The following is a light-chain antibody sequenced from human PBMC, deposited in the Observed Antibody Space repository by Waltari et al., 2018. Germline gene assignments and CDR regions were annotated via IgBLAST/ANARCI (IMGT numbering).Light chain of an antibody. CDR3: MQALQTPWT. J-gene: IGKJ1*01. CDR2: LGS. Sequence: IVMTQSPLSLPFTLGEPASISCRSIQSLLNSNGYNYLDWYLQKPGQSPQLLIYLGSNRASGVPDRFSGSGSGTDFTLKISRVEAEDVGVYYCMQALQTPWTFGQGTKVEIK. V-gene: IGKV2-28*01. CDR1: QSLLNSNGYNY.